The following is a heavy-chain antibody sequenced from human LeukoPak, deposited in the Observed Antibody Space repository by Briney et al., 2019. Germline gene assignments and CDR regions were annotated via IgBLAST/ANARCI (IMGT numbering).Heavy chain of an antibody. Sequence: SETLSLTCAVYGGSFSGYYWSWIRQPPGKGLEWIGEINHSGSTNYNPSLKSRVTISVDTSKNQFSLKLSSVTAADTAVYYCARGSSWTRKWFDPWGQGTLVTVSS. CDR2: INHSGST. J-gene: IGHJ5*02. D-gene: IGHD6-13*01. CDR3: ARGSSWTRKWFDP. CDR1: GGSFSGYY. V-gene: IGHV4-34*01.